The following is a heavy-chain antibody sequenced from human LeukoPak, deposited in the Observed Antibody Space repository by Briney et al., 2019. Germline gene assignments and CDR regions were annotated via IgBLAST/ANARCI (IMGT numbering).Heavy chain of an antibody. CDR3: AGYSGSPRYFDY. CDR1: GGSFSGYY. V-gene: IGHV4-34*12. Sequence: SETLSLTCAVYGGSFSGYYWSWLRQTPGKGLEWIGEIIHSGSTNYSPSLKSRVTISLDAAKSQFSLKLTSVTAADTAVYYCAGYSGSPRYFDYWGQGTLVTVSS. D-gene: IGHD6-6*01. CDR2: IIHSGST. J-gene: IGHJ4*02.